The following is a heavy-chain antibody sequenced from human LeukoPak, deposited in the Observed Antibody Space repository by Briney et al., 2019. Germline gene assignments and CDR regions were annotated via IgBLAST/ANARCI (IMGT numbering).Heavy chain of an antibody. J-gene: IGHJ4*02. D-gene: IGHD6-13*01. CDR1: GFTFSDAW. CDR3: ARGSGSSWSYFDY. CDR2: IWYDGSNK. V-gene: IGHV3-33*08. Sequence: GGSLRLSCAASGFTFSDAWMSWVRQAPGKGLEWVAVIWYDGSNKYYADSVKGRFTISRDNSKNTLYLQMNSLRAEDTAVYYCARGSGSSWSYFDYWAREPWSPSPQ.